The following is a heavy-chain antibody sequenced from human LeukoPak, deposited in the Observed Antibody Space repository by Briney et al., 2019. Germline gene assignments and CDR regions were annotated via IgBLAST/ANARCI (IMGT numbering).Heavy chain of an antibody. J-gene: IGHJ5*02. CDR3: ARVVVAATRWFDP. CDR2: IFYSGST. D-gene: IGHD2-15*01. Sequence: SETLSLTCTVSGGSISSYYWSWLRQPPGKGLEWLGYIFYSGSTNYNPSLKSRVTISVDTSKNQFSLKLSSVTAADTAVYYCARVVVAATRWFDPWGQGTLVTVSS. CDR1: GGSISSYY. V-gene: IGHV4-59*01.